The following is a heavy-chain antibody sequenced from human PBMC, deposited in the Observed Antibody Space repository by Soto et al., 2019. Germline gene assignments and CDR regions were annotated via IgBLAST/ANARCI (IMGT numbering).Heavy chain of an antibody. D-gene: IGHD3-9*01. CDR2: INAGNGNT. CDR1: GYTFTSYA. Sequence: QVQLVQSGAEVKKPGASVKVSCKASGYTFTSYAMHWVRQAPGQRLEWMGWINAGNGNTKYSQKFQGRVTITRDTSASTADMELSSLRSEDTAVYYCARGGLVISCYWGQGTLVTVSS. CDR3: ARGGLVISCY. V-gene: IGHV1-3*01. J-gene: IGHJ4*02.